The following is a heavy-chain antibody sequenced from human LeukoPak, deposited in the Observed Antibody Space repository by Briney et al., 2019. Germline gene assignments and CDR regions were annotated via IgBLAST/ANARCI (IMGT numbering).Heavy chain of an antibody. CDR1: GFTFSSYG. V-gene: IGHV3-23*01. Sequence: PGGSLRLSCAASGFTFSSYGMSWVRQAPGKGLEWVSAISGSGGSTYYADSVEGRFTISRDNSKNTLYLQMNSLRAEDTAVYYCAKDLGGGLRWDMFDYWGQGTLVTVSS. CDR3: AKDLGGGLRWDMFDY. CDR2: ISGSGGST. D-gene: IGHD4-23*01. J-gene: IGHJ4*02.